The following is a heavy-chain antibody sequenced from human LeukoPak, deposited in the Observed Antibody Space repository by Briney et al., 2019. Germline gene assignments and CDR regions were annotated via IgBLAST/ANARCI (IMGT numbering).Heavy chain of an antibody. V-gene: IGHV3-30*03. CDR1: GFTFGRNG. D-gene: IGHD2-8*01. CDR3: ARDKITGNGYYYGMDV. J-gene: IGHJ6*02. CDR2: ISYDGSDK. Sequence: GRSLRLSCAASGFTFGRNGLHWVRQAPGKGLEWVALISYDGSDKYYADSVKGRFTISRDNSKNTLSLQMNSLRAEDTAVYYCARDKITGNGYYYGMDVWGQGTTVTVSS.